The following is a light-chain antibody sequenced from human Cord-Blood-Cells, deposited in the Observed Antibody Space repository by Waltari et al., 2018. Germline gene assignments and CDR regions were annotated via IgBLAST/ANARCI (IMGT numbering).Light chain of an antibody. V-gene: IGKV4-1*01. J-gene: IGKJ1*01. CDR2: WAS. CDR1: QSVLYSSNNKNY. CDR3: QQYYSRT. Sequence: DIVMTQSPDYLAVSLGERATINCKSSQSVLYSSNNKNYLAWYQQKPGQPPKLLIYWASTRESGIPDRFSGSGSGTDFTLTISSLQAEAVAVYYCQQYYSRTFGQGTKVEIK.